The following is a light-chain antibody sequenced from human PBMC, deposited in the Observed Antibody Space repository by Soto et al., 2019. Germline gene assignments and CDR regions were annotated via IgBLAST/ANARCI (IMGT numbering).Light chain of an antibody. J-gene: IGLJ1*01. CDR2: EVS. V-gene: IGLV2-14*01. CDR3: SSYTSSSTFYV. CDR1: SSDVGGYNY. Sequence: QSALTQPASVSGSPGQSITISCTGTSSDVGGYNYVSWYQQYPGKAPKLMVYEVSNRPSGVSNRFSGSKSGNTASLTISGLQAEDEADYYCSSYTSSSTFYVFGTGTKLTVL.